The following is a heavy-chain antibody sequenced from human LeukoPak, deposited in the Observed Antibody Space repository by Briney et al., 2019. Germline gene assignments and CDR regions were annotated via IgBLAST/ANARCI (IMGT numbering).Heavy chain of an antibody. CDR3: ARGGSLYFDQ. J-gene: IGHJ4*02. V-gene: IGHV4-4*07. CDR1: GGSISSYY. CDR2: LYTSGST. Sequence: SETLSLTCTVSGGSISSYYWSWIRQPAGKGLEWIGRLYTSGSTNYNPSLKSRVTMSVDTSKYQFSLKLRSVTAADTAVYYCARGGSLYFDQWGQGTLVTVSS. D-gene: IGHD3-16*01.